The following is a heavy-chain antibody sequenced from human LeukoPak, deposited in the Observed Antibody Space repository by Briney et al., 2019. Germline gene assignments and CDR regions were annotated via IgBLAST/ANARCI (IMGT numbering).Heavy chain of an antibody. CDR3: AKRIQSAMAMGY. CDR1: GFTFSSYS. D-gene: IGHD5-18*01. Sequence: GGSLRLSCVVSGFTFSSYSMNWVRQAPGKGLEWVASISSISTYIYYADSVQGRFTISRDNAKNSLYLQMNSLRAEDTAVYYCAKRIQSAMAMGYWGQGTLVTVSS. V-gene: IGHV3-21*01. J-gene: IGHJ4*02. CDR2: ISSISTYI.